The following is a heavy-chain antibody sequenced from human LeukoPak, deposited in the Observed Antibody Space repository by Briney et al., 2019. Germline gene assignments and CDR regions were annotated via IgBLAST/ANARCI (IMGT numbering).Heavy chain of an antibody. Sequence: SGGSLSPPGAASGFTFEDLAMHGVGKAPGRGLGWASGISWNSGSIGYADSVKGRFTISRDNAKNSLYLQMNSLRAEDTALYYCAKDMGDTAMGLSDYWGQGTLVTVSS. CDR2: ISWNSGSI. CDR1: GFTFEDLA. V-gene: IGHV3-9*01. J-gene: IGHJ4*02. CDR3: AKDMGDTAMGLSDY. D-gene: IGHD5-18*01.